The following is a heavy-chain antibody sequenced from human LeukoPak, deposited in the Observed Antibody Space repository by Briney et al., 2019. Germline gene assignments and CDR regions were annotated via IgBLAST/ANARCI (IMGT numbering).Heavy chain of an antibody. CDR1: GLTVSRSY. CDR3: ARDPHMVRGVFYGFDM. J-gene: IGHJ3*02. Sequence: PGGSLRLSCAASGLTVSRSYMSWVRQAPGKGLEWVSVIFGGGSTYYADSVQGRFTISRDTSKNTLDLQMNSLRVEDTAVYYCARDPHMVRGVFYGFDMWGQGTMVTVSS. D-gene: IGHD3-10*01. CDR2: IFGGGST. V-gene: IGHV3-66*01.